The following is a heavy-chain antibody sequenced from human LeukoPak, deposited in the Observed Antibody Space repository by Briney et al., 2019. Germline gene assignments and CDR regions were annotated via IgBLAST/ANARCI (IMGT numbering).Heavy chain of an antibody. CDR1: GFTFSSYA. CDR2: ISYDGSNK. J-gene: IGHJ4*02. V-gene: IGHV3-30-3*01. Sequence: GGSLRLSCAASGFTFSSYAMHWVRQAPGKGLEWVAVISYDGSNKYYADSVKGRFTISRDNSKNTLYLQMNSLRAEDTAVYYCARASPSSGCLDYWGQGTLVTVSP. D-gene: IGHD6-19*01. CDR3: ARASPSSGCLDY.